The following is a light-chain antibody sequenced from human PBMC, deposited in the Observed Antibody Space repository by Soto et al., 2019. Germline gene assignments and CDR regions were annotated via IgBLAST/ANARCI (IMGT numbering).Light chain of an antibody. CDR1: SSDVGSYYL. V-gene: IGLV2-23*02. Sequence: QSVLTQPASVSGSPGQSITISCTGTSSDVGSYYLVSWYQHHPGKAPKLMIYEVNKRPSGVSNRFSGSKSGNTASLTISGLQAEDEAHYYCCSYARSTTLVFGGGTKVTVL. CDR3: CSYARSTTLV. J-gene: IGLJ2*01. CDR2: EVN.